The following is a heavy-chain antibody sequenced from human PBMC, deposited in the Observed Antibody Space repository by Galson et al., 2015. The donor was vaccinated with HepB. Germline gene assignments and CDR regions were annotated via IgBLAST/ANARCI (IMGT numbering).Heavy chain of an antibody. CDR2: IIPIFGTA. Sequence: SVKVSCKASGGTFSSYAIDWVRQAPEQGLEWMGGIIPIFGTANYAQKFQGRVTITADESTSTAYMELSSLRYEDTAVYYCARGYGSGSYYYHYWGQGTLVTVSS. V-gene: IGHV1-69*13. CDR3: ARGYGSGSYYYHY. CDR1: GGTFSSYA. D-gene: IGHD3-10*01. J-gene: IGHJ4*02.